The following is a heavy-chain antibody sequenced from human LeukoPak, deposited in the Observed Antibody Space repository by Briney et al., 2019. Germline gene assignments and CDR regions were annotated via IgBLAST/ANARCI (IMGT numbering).Heavy chain of an antibody. CDR3: ARGPPVVYEVLTGYSRFDY. CDR2: INDSRST. J-gene: IGHJ4*02. Sequence: SETLSLTCAVYGGSFNGYYWSWIPQPPGKGLEWIGEINDSRSTKYNPSLKSRVTISVDTSKNQFSLKLNSVTAADTAVYYCARGPPVVYEVLTGYSRFDYWGQGTLVTVSS. V-gene: IGHV4-34*01. CDR1: GGSFNGYY. D-gene: IGHD3-9*01.